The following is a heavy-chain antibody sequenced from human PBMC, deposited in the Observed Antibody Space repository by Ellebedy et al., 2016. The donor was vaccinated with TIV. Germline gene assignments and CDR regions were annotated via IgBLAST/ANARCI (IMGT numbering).Heavy chain of an antibody. CDR2: IYYSGST. V-gene: IGHV4-59*12. D-gene: IGHD2-8*01. CDR3: ARGEWAPRFGY. Sequence: SETLSLTCTVSGGSISSYYWSWIRQPPGKGLEWIGYIYYSGSTNYNPSLKSRVTVSVVTSKNQFSLRLASVTAADTAVYYCARGEWAPRFGYWGQGTLVTVSS. J-gene: IGHJ4*02. CDR1: GGSISSYY.